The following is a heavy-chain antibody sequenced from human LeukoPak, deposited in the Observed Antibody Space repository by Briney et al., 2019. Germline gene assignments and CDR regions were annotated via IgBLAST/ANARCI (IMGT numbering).Heavy chain of an antibody. CDR2: FDPEDGET. CDR1: GYTVTELS. Sequence: GASVKVSRKVSGYTVTELSMHWVRQAPGKGREWMGGFDPEDGETVYAQKFQGRVTMTEDTSPDTAYMAPSSLRSEDTAVYYCAKGNYYDSSAYYYRWYFDLWGRGTLVTVSS. J-gene: IGHJ2*01. D-gene: IGHD3-22*01. V-gene: IGHV1-24*01. CDR3: AKGNYYDSSAYYYRWYFDL.